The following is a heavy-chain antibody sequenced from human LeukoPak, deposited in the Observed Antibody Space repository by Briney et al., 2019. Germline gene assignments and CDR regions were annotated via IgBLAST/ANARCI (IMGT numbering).Heavy chain of an antibody. D-gene: IGHD2-15*01. CDR2: IYYSGST. V-gene: IGHV4-39*07. CDR3: ARGAPYCSGGSCYPSGWFDP. CDR1: GGSISSSSYY. J-gene: IGHJ5*02. Sequence: SETLSLTCTVSGGSISSSSYYWGWIRQPPGKGLEWIGSIYYSGSTYYNPSLKSRVTISVDTSKNQFSLKLSSVTAADTAVYYCARGAPYCSGGSCYPSGWFDPWGQGTLVTVSS.